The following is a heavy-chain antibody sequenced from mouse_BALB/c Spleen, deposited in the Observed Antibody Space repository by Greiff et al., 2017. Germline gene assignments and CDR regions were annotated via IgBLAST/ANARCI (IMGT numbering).Heavy chain of an antibody. CDR3: TRLSFITLDY. J-gene: IGHJ2*01. Sequence: EVMLVESGGGLVQPGGSMKLSCVASGFTFSNYWMNWVRQSPEKGLEWVAEIRLKSNNYATHYAESVKGRFTISRDDSKSSVYLQMNNLRAEDTGIYYCTRLSFITLDYWGQGTTLTVSS. D-gene: IGHD1-1*01. V-gene: IGHV6-6*02. CDR1: GFTFSNYW. CDR2: IRLKSNNYAT.